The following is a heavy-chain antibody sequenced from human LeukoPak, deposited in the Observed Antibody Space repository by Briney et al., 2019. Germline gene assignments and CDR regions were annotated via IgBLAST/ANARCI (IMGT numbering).Heavy chain of an antibody. J-gene: IGHJ5*02. Sequence: GRSLRLSCAASGFTFSSYAMHWVRQAPGKGLEWVAVIWYDGSNKYYADSVKGRFTISRDNSKNTLYPQMNSLRAEDTAVYYCAREKDYYGSGSNWFDPWGQGTLVTVSS. CDR1: GFTFSSYA. CDR3: AREKDYYGSGSNWFDP. V-gene: IGHV3-33*08. D-gene: IGHD3-10*01. CDR2: IWYDGSNK.